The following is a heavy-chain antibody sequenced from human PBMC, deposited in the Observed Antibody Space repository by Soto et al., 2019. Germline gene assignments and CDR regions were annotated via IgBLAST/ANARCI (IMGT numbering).Heavy chain of an antibody. D-gene: IGHD3-22*01. J-gene: IGHJ3*02. CDR1: GYSFTSYW. CDR3: ATAYVYDFENSNYYRDAFDI. CDR2: MYPGDSDT. Sequence: GESLKISCKGSGYSFTSYWIGWVRQMPGKGLEWMGIMYPGDSDTRYSPSFEAHVTISADKSTSTAFLQWSSLKASDTAMYYCATAYVYDFENSNYYRDAFDIWGQGTLVTVSS. V-gene: IGHV5-51*01.